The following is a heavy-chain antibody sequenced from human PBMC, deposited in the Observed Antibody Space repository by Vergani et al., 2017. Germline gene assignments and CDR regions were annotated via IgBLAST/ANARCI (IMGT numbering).Heavy chain of an antibody. Sequence: QVQLQESGPGLVKPSETLSLTCTVSGGSISSYYWSWIRQPPGKGLEWIGNIYYNGNTNYNTSLKSRVTISVDTSKNQFSLKLSSVTAADTAVYYCAREVGDFWSGYLDYWGQGTLVTVSS. V-gene: IGHV4-59*01. J-gene: IGHJ4*02. CDR3: AREVGDFWSGYLDY. CDR1: GGSISSYY. CDR2: IYYNGNT. D-gene: IGHD3-3*01.